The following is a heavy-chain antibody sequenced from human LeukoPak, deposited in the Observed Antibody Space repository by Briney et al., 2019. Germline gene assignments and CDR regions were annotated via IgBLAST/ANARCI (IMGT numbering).Heavy chain of an antibody. V-gene: IGHV1-46*01. J-gene: IGHJ4*02. D-gene: IGHD6-6*01. CDR3: ARAVGSSALGR. Sequence: GASVKVSCKASGYTFTSYYMHWVRQAPGQGLEWMGIINPSGGSTSYAQKFQGRVTMTRDMSTSTVYMELSSLRPEDTAVYYCARAVGSSALGRWGQGTLVTVSS. CDR1: GYTFTSYY. CDR2: INPSGGST.